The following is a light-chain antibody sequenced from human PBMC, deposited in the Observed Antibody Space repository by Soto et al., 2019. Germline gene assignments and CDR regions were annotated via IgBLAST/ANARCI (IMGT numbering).Light chain of an antibody. J-gene: IGKJ4*01. CDR1: QSVNIN. CDR3: QQYKDWPPLT. V-gene: IGKV3D-15*01. Sequence: EIAMTQSPVTLSASPGERVTLSCRASQSVNINLAWYQQRPGQAPRVLIYGASNRASGIPDRFSGSGSGTVFTLANSSLEPDDVAFYYCQQYKDWPPLTFGGGARVEIK. CDR2: GAS.